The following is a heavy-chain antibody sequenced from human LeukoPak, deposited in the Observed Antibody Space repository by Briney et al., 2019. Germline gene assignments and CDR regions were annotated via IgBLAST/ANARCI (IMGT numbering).Heavy chain of an antibody. CDR2: ISSSGSTI. CDR1: GFTFSDYY. Sequence: GGSLRLSCAASGFTFSDYYMSWIRQAPGKGLEWVSYISSSGSTIYYADSVKGRFTISRDNAKNSLYLQMNSLRAEDTAVYYCARAGLLGDYYYYMDVWGKGTTVTVSS. V-gene: IGHV3-11*01. D-gene: IGHD2-21*02. J-gene: IGHJ6*03. CDR3: ARAGLLGDYYYYMDV.